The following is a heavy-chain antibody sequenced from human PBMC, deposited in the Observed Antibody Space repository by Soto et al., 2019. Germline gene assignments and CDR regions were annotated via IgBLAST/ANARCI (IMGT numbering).Heavy chain of an antibody. CDR2: IYYSAST. D-gene: IGHD3-10*01. V-gene: IGHV4-39*01. CDR1: GGSISSSSYY. Sequence: QLQLQESGPGLVKPSETLSLTCTVSGGSISSSSYYWGWIRQPPGKGLEWIGSIYYSASTYYNPSLKSRVTISVDTSKNQFSLKLSSVTAADTAVYYCARNSITMVRGASNWFDPWGQGTLVTVSS. CDR3: ARNSITMVRGASNWFDP. J-gene: IGHJ5*02.